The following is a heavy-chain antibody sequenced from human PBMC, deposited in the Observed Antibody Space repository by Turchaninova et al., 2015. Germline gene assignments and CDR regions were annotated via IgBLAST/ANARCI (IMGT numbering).Heavy chain of an antibody. CDR1: GFSLSSPGVG. D-gene: IGHD3-10*01. V-gene: IGHV2-5*02. CDR2: IYWDDDK. J-gene: IGHJ5*02. CDR3: AHRRVTSTMFDP. Sequence: QITLKASGPTLVQPTQTLTLTCTFSGFSLSSPGVGVGWNRHAPRKALLWLALIYWDDDKRYSPSLRSRLTITKDTSKNQVVLTMTNMDPVDTATYYCAHRRVTSTMFDPWGQGTLVIVSS.